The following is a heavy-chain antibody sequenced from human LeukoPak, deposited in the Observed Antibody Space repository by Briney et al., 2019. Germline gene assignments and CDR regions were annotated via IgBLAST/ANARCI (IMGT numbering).Heavy chain of an antibody. Sequence: SGPTLVKPTQTLALTCTFSGFSLSTNGVGVGWIRQPPGKALEWLAIIYWDDDERYSPSLKSRLTLIKDTSRNQVVLAMTNMDPVDTATYYCAHGVRRARCSGGSCYNFDYWGQGILVTVSS. D-gene: IGHD2-15*01. J-gene: IGHJ4*02. V-gene: IGHV2-5*02. CDR3: AHGVRRARCSGGSCYNFDY. CDR1: GFSLSTNGVG. CDR2: IYWDDDE.